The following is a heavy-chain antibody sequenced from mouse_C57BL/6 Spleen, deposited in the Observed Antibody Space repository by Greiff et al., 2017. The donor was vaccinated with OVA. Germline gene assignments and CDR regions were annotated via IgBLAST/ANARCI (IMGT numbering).Heavy chain of an antibody. J-gene: IGHJ3*01. CDR1: GLTFSDYG. CDR3: ARPPFAY. CDR2: ISSGSCTI. V-gene: IGHV5-17*01. Sequence: VKLVESGGGLVKPGGSLKLSCAASGLTFSDYGMHWVRQAPEKGLEWVAYISSGSCTIYYADTVKGRFTITRDNAKNTLFLQMTSLRSEDTAMYYCARPPFAYWGQGTLVTVSA.